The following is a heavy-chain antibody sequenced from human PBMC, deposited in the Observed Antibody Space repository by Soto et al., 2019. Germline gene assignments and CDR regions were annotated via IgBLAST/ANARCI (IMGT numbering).Heavy chain of an antibody. D-gene: IGHD2-2*01. CDR2: IVVGSGNT. Sequence: GASAKVPCKASGFTFTSSAVQWVRQARGQRLEWIGWIVVGSGNTNYAQKSQERVTITRDMSTSTAYMELSSLRSEDTAVYYCARSLGRYQLPAGYYGMDVWGQGTRVTVSS. CDR3: ARSLGRYQLPAGYYGMDV. J-gene: IGHJ6*02. CDR1: GFTFTSSA. V-gene: IGHV1-58*01.